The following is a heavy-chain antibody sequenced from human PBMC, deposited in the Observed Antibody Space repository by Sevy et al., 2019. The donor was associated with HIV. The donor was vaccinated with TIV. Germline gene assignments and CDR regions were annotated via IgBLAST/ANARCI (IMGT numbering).Heavy chain of an antibody. CDR3: ARDAGYSTDWYPSDY. D-gene: IGHD6-19*01. J-gene: IGHJ4*02. V-gene: IGHV3-30-3*01. CDR2: ISYDGSRH. Sequence: GGSLRLSCAASEFTFSTYAMHWVRQAPGKGLEWVAVISYDGSRHYYGESVKGRFTISRDNSKNTLFLQMNSLRVEDTAFYYCARDAGYSTDWYPSDYWGQGTLVTVSS. CDR1: EFTFSTYA.